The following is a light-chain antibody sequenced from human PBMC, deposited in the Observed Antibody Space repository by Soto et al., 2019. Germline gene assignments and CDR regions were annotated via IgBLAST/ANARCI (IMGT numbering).Light chain of an antibody. CDR2: EVT. V-gene: IGLV2-14*01. J-gene: IGLJ1*01. Sequence: QSALTQPASVSGSPGQSIAISCTGTSSDVGGYDYVSWYQQHPDKAPKLIIYEVTKRPSGVSNRFSGSKSGNTASLTISGLQPDDEADYYCSSHTSGDTRVFGSVTKVTVL. CDR3: SSHTSGDTRV. CDR1: SSDVGGYDY.